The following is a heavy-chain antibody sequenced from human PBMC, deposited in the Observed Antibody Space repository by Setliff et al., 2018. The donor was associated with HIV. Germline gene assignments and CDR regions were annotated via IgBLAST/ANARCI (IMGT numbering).Heavy chain of an antibody. V-gene: IGHV4-39*01. J-gene: IGHJ4*02. CDR1: GGSISSSSYY. Sequence: SETLSLTCTVSGGSISSSSYYWGCIRQPPGKGLEWIGSIYYTGSANYNPSLKSRVTMSVDTSKNQFSLKLSSVTAADTAVYYCAAGLHYYDSTGYPLTFDYWGQGALVTVSS. CDR3: AAGLHYYDSTGYPLTFDY. D-gene: IGHD3-22*01. CDR2: IYYTGSA.